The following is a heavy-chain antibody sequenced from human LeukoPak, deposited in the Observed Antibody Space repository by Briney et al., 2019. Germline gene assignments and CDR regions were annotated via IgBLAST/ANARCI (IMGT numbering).Heavy chain of an antibody. J-gene: IGHJ3*02. CDR3: GRDTVGYGGAFDI. Sequence: GGSLRLSCVASGFTFSRYNMHWVRQAPGKGLEWVAVISYDGSNKYYADSVKGRSTISRDNSKNTLYLQVNSLRPEDTAVYYCGRDTVGYGGAFDIWGQGTMVTVSS. CDR1: GFTFSRYN. D-gene: IGHD5-18*01. V-gene: IGHV3-30-3*01. CDR2: ISYDGSNK.